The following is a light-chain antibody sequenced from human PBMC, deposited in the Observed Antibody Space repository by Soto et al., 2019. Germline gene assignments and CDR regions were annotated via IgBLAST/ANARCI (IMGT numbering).Light chain of an antibody. CDR2: NAS. CDR3: QQRSNWPRGYT. Sequence: EIVLTQSPGTLSLSPGERATLSCRASQSVSSSYLAWYQQKPGQAPRLLIYNASSRATGIPDRFSGSGSGTDFTLTISRLEPEDFAVYYCQQRSNWPRGYTFGQGTRLEIK. J-gene: IGKJ5*01. CDR1: QSVSSSY. V-gene: IGKV3D-20*02.